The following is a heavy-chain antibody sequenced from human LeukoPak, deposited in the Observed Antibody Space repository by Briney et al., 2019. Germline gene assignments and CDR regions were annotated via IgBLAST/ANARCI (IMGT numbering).Heavy chain of an antibody. D-gene: IGHD3-3*01. CDR1: GYTFTSYG. CDR3: ASTILSLYYFDY. V-gene: IGHV1-46*01. J-gene: IGHJ4*02. Sequence: ASVKVSCKASGYTFTSYGISWVRQAPGQGLEWMGIINPSGGSTSYAQKFQGRVTMTRDTSTSTVYMELSSLRSEDTAVYYCASTILSLYYFDYWGQGTLVTVSS. CDR2: INPSGGST.